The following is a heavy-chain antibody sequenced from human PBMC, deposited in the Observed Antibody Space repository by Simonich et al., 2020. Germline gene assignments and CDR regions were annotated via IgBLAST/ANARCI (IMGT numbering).Heavy chain of an antibody. V-gene: IGHV3-74*01. CDR3: ARDYSNYDAFDI. Sequence: EVQLVESGGGLVQPGGSLRLSCAASGFTFSSYWMHWVRQAPGKGRGWVPRINSDGSSTSYANSVKGRFTISRDNAKNTLYLQMNSLRAEDTAVYYCARDYSNYDAFDIWGQGTMVTVSS. CDR2: INSDGSST. D-gene: IGHD4-4*01. J-gene: IGHJ3*02. CDR1: GFTFSSYW.